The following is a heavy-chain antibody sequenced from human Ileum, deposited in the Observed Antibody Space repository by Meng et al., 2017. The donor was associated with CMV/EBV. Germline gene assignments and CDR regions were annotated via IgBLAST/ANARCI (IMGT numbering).Heavy chain of an antibody. CDR3: ARGVYSYDAS. V-gene: IGHV4-39*07. CDR1: GGSISRSTYY. Sequence: QVQLQESGPGLVQPSEHLSLTCTVSGGSISRSTYYWGWIRQPPGKGLEWIGSIYSTGSTYYNPSLKSRLTISIDTSNNQFSLKLTSMTAADTAVYYCARGVYSYDASWGQGTLVTVSS. D-gene: IGHD5-18*01. CDR2: IYSTGST. J-gene: IGHJ4*02.